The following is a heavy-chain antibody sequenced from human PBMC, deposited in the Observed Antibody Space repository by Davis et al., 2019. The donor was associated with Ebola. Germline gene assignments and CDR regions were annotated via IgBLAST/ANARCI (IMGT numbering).Heavy chain of an antibody. Sequence: GGSLRFSCRVSGFTFGDYAINWVRQAPGKGLEWVGFIRSKAYGGKPAYAASVKGRFTISRDDSKAIAYLQMDSLKTEDTAVYYCSRDLKQPPPSYYYGMDVWGQGTTVTVSS. V-gene: IGHV3-49*04. CDR1: GFTFGDYA. CDR3: SRDLKQPPPSYYYGMDV. J-gene: IGHJ6*02. CDR2: IRSKAYGGKP.